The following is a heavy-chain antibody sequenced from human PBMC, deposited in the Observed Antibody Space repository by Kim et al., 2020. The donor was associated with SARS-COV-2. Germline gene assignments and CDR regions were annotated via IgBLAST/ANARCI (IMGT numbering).Heavy chain of an antibody. J-gene: IGHJ6*02. CDR1: GFSLSTSGMC. D-gene: IGHD3-9*01. V-gene: IGHV2-70*11. CDR2: IDWDDDK. Sequence: SGPTLVNPTQTLTLTCTFSGFSLSTSGMCVSWIRQPPGKALEWLARIDWDDDKYYSTSLKTRLTISKDTSKNQVVLTMTNMDPVDTATYYCARITYDILRGYEYGMDVWGQGTTVTVSS. CDR3: ARITYDILRGYEYGMDV.